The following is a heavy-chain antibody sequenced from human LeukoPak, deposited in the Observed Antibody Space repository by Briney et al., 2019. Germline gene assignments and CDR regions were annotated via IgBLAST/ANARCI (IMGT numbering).Heavy chain of an antibody. CDR2: ISYTGTT. D-gene: IGHD4-17*01. V-gene: IGHV4-59*01. CDR3: ARDFARNSGDYGNDGFDI. Sequence: SSETLSLSCTVSGGSLNFFYWSWIRQPPGKGPEWIGYISYTGTTYYNPSLKSRVTISLDTSKNHFSLNLGSATAADTAVYYCARDFARNSGDYGNDGFDIWGLGTTVTVSS. J-gene: IGHJ3*02. CDR1: GGSLNFFY.